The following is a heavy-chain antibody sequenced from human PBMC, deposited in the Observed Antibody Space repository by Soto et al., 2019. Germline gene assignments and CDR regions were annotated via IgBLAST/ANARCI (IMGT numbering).Heavy chain of an antibody. CDR1: GFTFSSYG. Sequence: QVQLVESGGGVVQPGRSLRLSCSASGFTFSSYGIHWVRQAPGKGLVWVAVLWSDGYNKYYADSVKGRVTISRDNSKNTVYLKMNSLIAEDTAVYYCARSSLGPDALDIWGQGTMVTVSS. J-gene: IGHJ3*02. V-gene: IGHV3-33*01. CDR3: ARSSLGPDALDI. D-gene: IGHD3-10*01. CDR2: LWSDGYNK.